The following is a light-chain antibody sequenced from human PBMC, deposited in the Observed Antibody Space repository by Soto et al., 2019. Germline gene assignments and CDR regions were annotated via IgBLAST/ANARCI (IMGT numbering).Light chain of an antibody. V-gene: IGLV1-40*01. CDR1: SSYIGAGYD. CDR2: SNS. CDR3: QSYDSSLSGSV. J-gene: IGLJ3*02. Sequence: QSVLTQPPSVSGAPGQRVTISCTGSSSYIGAGYDVHWYQQLPGTAPKLLIYSNSNRPSGVPDRFSGSKSGTSASLAITGLQAEDEADYYCQSYDSSLSGSVFGGGTKLTVL.